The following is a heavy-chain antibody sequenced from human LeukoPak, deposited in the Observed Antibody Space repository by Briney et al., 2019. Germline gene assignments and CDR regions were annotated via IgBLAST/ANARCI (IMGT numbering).Heavy chain of an antibody. V-gene: IGHV1-69*06. J-gene: IGHJ5*02. Sequence: ASVKVSCKASGGTFSNYAISWVRQAPGQGLEWMGGIIPIFGTANYAQKLRGRVTITADKSTRTAYMELSSLRSEDTAVYYCATDLYLYDNSGENAGWFDPWGQGTLVTVSS. CDR2: IIPIFGTA. CDR3: ATDLYLYDNSGENAGWFDP. D-gene: IGHD3-22*01. CDR1: GGTFSNYA.